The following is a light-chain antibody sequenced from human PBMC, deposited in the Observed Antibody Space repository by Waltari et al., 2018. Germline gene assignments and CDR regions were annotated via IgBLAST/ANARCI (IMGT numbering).Light chain of an antibody. CDR1: QSVSRY. J-gene: IGKJ1*01. CDR3: QNHERLPAM. Sequence: IVLTPSPGTLSLSPGERDTLSCRASQSVSRYLAWYQQKPGQAPRLLIYGASSRATGIPDRFSGSGSGTDFSLTISRLEPEDFAVYYCQNHERLPAMFGQGTKVEIK. V-gene: IGKV3-20*01. CDR2: GAS.